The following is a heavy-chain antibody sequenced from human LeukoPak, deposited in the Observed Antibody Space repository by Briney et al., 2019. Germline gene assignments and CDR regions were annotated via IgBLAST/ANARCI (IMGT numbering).Heavy chain of an antibody. V-gene: IGHV3-23*01. Sequence: SCKVSGYTLTELSMNWVRQAPGKGLEWVSGIRADAVTTYYADSVKGRFIISRDNSKNTVYLQMNSLSAEDAAVYYCVKDDGWVQYANWGQGTLVTVSS. D-gene: IGHD5-24*01. CDR3: VKDDGWVQYAN. J-gene: IGHJ4*02. CDR2: IRADAVTT. CDR1: GYTLTELS.